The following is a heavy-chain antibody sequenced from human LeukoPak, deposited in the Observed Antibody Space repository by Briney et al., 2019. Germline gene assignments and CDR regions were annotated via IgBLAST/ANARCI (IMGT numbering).Heavy chain of an antibody. J-gene: IGHJ4*02. D-gene: IGHD6-19*01. CDR3: ARDPRRIAVAGYAFDY. Sequence: ATVKVSCKASGYTFTSYCMHWVLQAPGQGLEWMGIINPSGGSTSYAQKFQGRVTMTRDTSTSTVYMELSSLRSEDTAVYYCARDPRRIAVAGYAFDYWGQGTLVTVSS. CDR2: INPSGGST. CDR1: GYTFTSYC. V-gene: IGHV1-46*01.